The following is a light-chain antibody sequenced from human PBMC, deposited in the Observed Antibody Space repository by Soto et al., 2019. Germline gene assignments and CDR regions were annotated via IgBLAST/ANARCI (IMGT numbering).Light chain of an antibody. CDR3: QQYNNWPQT. J-gene: IGKJ4*01. CDR1: QSVSSN. CDR2: GAS. Sequence: EIVMTQSPATLSVSPGERATLSCRASQSVSSNLAWYQQKPGQAPRLLIYGASTRATGIPAWFSGSGSGTEFTLTISSLQSEDFAVYYCQQYNNWPQTFGGGTKVEIK. V-gene: IGKV3-15*01.